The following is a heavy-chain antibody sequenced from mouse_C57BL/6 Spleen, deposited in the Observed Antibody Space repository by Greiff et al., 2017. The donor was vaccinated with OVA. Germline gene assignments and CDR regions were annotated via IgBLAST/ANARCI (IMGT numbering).Heavy chain of an antibody. CDR3: ARAATVEYFDY. J-gene: IGHJ2*01. CDR1: GFTFSDYY. D-gene: IGHD1-1*01. Sequence: EVKLMESEGGLVQPGSSMKLSCTASGFTFSDYYMAWVRQVPEKGLEWVANINYDGSSTYYLDSLKSRFIISRDNAKNILYLQMSSLKSEDTATYYCARAATVEYFDYWGQGTTLTVSS. V-gene: IGHV5-16*01. CDR2: INYDGSST.